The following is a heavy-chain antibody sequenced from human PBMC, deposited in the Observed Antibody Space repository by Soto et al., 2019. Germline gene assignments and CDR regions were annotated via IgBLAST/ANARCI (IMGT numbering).Heavy chain of an antibody. CDR1: GYTFTSYY. CDR3: ATNRLGYCSGGSCYFAFGI. V-gene: IGHV1-24*01. J-gene: IGHJ3*02. Sequence: GASVKVSCTASGYTFTSYYMHWVRQAPGKGLEWMGGFDPEDGETIYAQKFQGRVTMTEDTSTDTAYMELSSLRSEDTAVYYCATNRLGYCSGGSCYFAFGIWGQGTMVTVSS. D-gene: IGHD2-15*01. CDR2: FDPEDGET.